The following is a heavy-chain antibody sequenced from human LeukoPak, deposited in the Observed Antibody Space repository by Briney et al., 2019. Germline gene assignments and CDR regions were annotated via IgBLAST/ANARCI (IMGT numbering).Heavy chain of an antibody. D-gene: IGHD6-19*01. Sequence: GESLKISCKASGYIFTSYWIGWVRQMPGKGLEWMGVIYPADSDTKYSPSFQGQVTISVDKSISTAYLQWGSLKASDTAIYYCARAYSSGRSDAFDIWGQGTMVTVSS. CDR1: GYIFTSYW. V-gene: IGHV5-51*01. CDR2: IYPADSDT. J-gene: IGHJ3*02. CDR3: ARAYSSGRSDAFDI.